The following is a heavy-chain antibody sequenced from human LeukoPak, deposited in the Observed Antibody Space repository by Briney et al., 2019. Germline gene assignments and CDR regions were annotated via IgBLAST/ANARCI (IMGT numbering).Heavy chain of an antibody. CDR1: GFFFGTYW. CDR3: SREFEP. V-gene: IGHV3-7*01. J-gene: IGHJ5*02. Sequence: GGSLRLSCEASGFFFGTYWMAWVRQAPGKGLEWVASIKHDAIEEHYADSVKGLFTVSRDNGRNSLYLEMKSLRVEDTAVYYCSREFEPWGQGTLVIVSS. CDR2: IKHDAIEE.